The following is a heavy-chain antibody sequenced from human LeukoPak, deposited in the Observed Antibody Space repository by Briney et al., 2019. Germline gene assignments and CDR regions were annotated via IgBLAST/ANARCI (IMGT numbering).Heavy chain of an antibody. CDR2: ISSTSSTI. J-gene: IGHJ4*02. Sequence: GGSLRLSCAAAGFTFSSSQMNWVRHAPGKGLEWVSYISSTSSTIHYADSVKGRFTISRDNAKNSLYLQMNSLRDEDTAVYYCARKSMTLDYWGQGTLVTVSS. D-gene: IGHD2/OR15-2a*01. V-gene: IGHV3-48*02. CDR1: GFTFSSSQ. CDR3: ARKSMTLDY.